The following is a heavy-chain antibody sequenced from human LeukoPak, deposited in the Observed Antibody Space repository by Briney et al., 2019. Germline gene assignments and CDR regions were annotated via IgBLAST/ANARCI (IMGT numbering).Heavy chain of an antibody. CDR2: IYYSGST. V-gene: IGHV4-39*02. J-gene: IGHJ4*02. CDR1: GGSISSSSYY. CDR3: ARDGGVAGTEGLDY. D-gene: IGHD6-19*01. Sequence: MASETLSLTCTVSGGSISSSSYYWGWIRQPPGKGLEWIGTIYYSGSTYYNPSLKSRVTIFVDTSKNQFSLKLSSVTAADTAVYYCARDGGVAGTEGLDYWGQGTLVTVSS.